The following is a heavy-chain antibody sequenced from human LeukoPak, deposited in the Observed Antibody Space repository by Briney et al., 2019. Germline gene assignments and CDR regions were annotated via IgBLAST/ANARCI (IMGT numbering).Heavy chain of an antibody. V-gene: IGHV4-34*01. CDR3: ARGRGYYYPFDY. D-gene: IGHD3-22*01. CDR1: GGSFSGYY. CDR2: INHSGST. Sequence: SETLSLTCAVDGGSFSGYYWSWIRQPPGKGLEWIGEINHSGSTNYNPSLKSRVTISVDTSKNQFSLKLSSVTAADTAVYYCARGRGYYYPFDYWGQGTLVTVSS. J-gene: IGHJ4*02.